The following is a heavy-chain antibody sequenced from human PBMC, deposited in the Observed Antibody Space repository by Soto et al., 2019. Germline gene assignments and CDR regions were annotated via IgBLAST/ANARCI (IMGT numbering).Heavy chain of an antibody. CDR3: ASGLRYFDWPFDY. CDR2: ISYDGSDK. D-gene: IGHD3-9*01. Sequence: AGGSLRLSCTASGFTFSSNALHWVRQAPGKGLEWVSVISYDGSDKYYADSVKGRFTISRDNSKNTLYMQMNSLRAEDTAVYYCASGLRYFDWPFDYWGQGTLVTVSS. J-gene: IGHJ4*02. CDR1: GFTFSSNA. V-gene: IGHV3-30-3*01.